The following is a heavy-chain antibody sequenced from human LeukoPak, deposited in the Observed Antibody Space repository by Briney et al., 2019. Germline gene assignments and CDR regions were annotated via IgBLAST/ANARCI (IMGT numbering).Heavy chain of an antibody. J-gene: IGHJ4*02. Sequence: GGSLRLSCAASGFAFSSYDMNWVRQDAGKGLEWVSGISNDGGSTYYADSVKGRFTISRDNSKNTLYLQMNSLTAEDTALYYCAKDRYSSSSPHYFDYWGQGTLVTVAS. CDR2: ISNDGGST. D-gene: IGHD6-6*01. CDR1: GFAFSSYD. V-gene: IGHV3-23*01. CDR3: AKDRYSSSSPHYFDY.